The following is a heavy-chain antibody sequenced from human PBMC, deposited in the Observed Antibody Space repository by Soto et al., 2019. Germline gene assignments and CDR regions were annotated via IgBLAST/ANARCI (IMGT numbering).Heavy chain of an antibody. J-gene: IGHJ4*02. CDR1: GFTFSRYS. V-gene: IGHV3-21*01. CDR3: ARDKEGLVATTFDY. D-gene: IGHD5-12*01. CDR2: ISGSGSYI. Sequence: PGGSLRLSCAASGFTFSRYSMNWVRQAPGKGLEWVSSISGSGSYIYHADSVKGRFTISRDNAKNSLYLQMNSLRAEDTAVYYCARDKEGLVATTFDYWGQGTLVTVSS.